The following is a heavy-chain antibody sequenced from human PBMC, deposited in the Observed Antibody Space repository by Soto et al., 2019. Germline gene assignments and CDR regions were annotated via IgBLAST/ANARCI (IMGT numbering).Heavy chain of an antibody. CDR1: GGTFSSYT. D-gene: IGHD4-4*01. J-gene: IGHJ4*02. CDR2: IIPILGIA. V-gene: IGHV1-69*02. CDR3: ARQGRTVTTDLVY. Sequence: ASVKVSCKASGGTFSSYTISWVRQAPGQGLEWMGRIIPILGIANYAQKFQGRVTITADKSTSTAYMELSSLRSEDTAVYYCARQGRTVTTDLVYWGQGTLVTVSS.